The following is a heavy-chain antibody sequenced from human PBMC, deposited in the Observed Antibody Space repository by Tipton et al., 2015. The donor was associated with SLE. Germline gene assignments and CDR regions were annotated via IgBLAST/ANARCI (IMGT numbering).Heavy chain of an antibody. CDR2: IYYSGST. V-gene: IGHV4-39*07. CDR3: ARVVAATREYYFDY. CDR1: GGSISSSSYY. J-gene: IGHJ4*02. Sequence: TLSLTCTVSGGSISSSSYYWGWFRQPPGKGLEWIGSIYYSGSTYYNPSLKSRVTISVDTSKNQFSLKLSSVTAADTAVYYCARVVAATREYYFDYWGQGTLVTVSS. D-gene: IGHD2-15*01.